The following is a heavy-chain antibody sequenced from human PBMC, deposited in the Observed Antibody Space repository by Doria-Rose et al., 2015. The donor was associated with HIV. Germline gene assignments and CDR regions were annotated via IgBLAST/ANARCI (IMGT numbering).Heavy chain of an antibody. CDR1: GVSLSSPGMG. V-gene: IGHV2-26*01. D-gene: IGHD6-13*01. J-gene: IGHJ4*02. CDR2: IFSDDER. Sequence: QVTLKESGPVLVKPTETLTLTCTVSGVSLSSPGMGVSWIRQPPGKALEWLANIFSDDERSYKTSPKSRLTISRGTSISQVVLTMTDMDPVDTATYYCARIKSSRWYHKYYFDFWGQGTLVIVSA. CDR3: ARIKSSRWYHKYYFDF.